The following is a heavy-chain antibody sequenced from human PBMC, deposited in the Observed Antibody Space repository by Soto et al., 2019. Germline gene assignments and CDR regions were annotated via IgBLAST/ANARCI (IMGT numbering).Heavy chain of an antibody. D-gene: IGHD3-22*01. V-gene: IGHV4-59*01. Sequence: SETLSLTCTVSGASISSSYWSWIRQSPRKGLEWIGYVYYSGTTNYNPSLKSRVTISVDTSRNQFSLKLSSVTAADTDVYYCARGYYDSSGQSNTFDIWGQGTMVTVSS. CDR3: ARGYYDSSGQSNTFDI. J-gene: IGHJ3*02. CDR2: VYYSGTT. CDR1: GASISSSY.